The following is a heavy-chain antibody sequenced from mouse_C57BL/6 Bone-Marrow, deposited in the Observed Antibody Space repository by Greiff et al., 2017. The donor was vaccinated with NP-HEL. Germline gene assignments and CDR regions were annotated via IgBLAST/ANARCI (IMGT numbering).Heavy chain of an antibody. CDR3: ARRTLYYDYDEGYYYAMDY. CDR1: GFSLTSYG. CDR2: IWSGGST. Sequence: QVQLQQSGPGLVQPSQSLSITCTVSGFSLTSYGVHWVRQSPGKGLEWLGVIWSGGSTDYNAAFISRLSISKDNSKSQVFFKMNMLQAYDTAIYYCARRTLYYDYDEGYYYAMDYWGQGTSVTVSS. D-gene: IGHD2-4*01. V-gene: IGHV2-2*01. J-gene: IGHJ4*01.